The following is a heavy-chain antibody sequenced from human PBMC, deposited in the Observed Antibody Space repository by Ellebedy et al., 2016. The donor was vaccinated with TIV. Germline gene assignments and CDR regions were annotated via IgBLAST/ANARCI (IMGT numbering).Heavy chain of an antibody. J-gene: IGHJ6*02. CDR1: GFTLSNYG. D-gene: IGHD4-17*01. CDR3: AKDIYGDYINGMDV. V-gene: IGHV3-21*01. Sequence: GESLKISCAASGFTLSNYGMNWVRQAPGKGLEWVSSISSSSSYIYYADSVKGRFIVSRDNAKNSLFLQMNSLRAEDTAVYYCAKDIYGDYINGMDVWGQGTTVTVSS. CDR2: ISSSSSYI.